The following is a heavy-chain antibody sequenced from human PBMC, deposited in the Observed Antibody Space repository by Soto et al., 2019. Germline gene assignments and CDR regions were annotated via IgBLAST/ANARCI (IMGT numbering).Heavy chain of an antibody. CDR1: GGSISSYY. V-gene: IGHV4-59*01. Sequence: SETLPLTCTVSGGSISSYYWSWIRQPPGKGLEWIGYIYYSGSTNYSPSLKSRVTISVDTAKNQFSLKLSSVTAADTAVYYCARTQQWLRFDPWGQGTLVTVSS. J-gene: IGHJ5*02. D-gene: IGHD6-19*01. CDR3: ARTQQWLRFDP. CDR2: IYYSGST.